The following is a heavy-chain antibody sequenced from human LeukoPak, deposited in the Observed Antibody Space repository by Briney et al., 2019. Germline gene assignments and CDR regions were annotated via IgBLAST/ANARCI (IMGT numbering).Heavy chain of an antibody. Sequence: SETLSLTCTVSGGSISSGGSYWSWIRQHPGKGLEWIGYIYYSGSTYYNPSLKSRVTISVDTSKNQFSLKLSSVTAAATAVYYCARDSSGYSSLDYWGQGTLVTVSS. CDR1: GGSISSGGSY. V-gene: IGHV4-31*03. D-gene: IGHD3-22*01. J-gene: IGHJ4*02. CDR3: ARDSSGYSSLDY. CDR2: IYYSGST.